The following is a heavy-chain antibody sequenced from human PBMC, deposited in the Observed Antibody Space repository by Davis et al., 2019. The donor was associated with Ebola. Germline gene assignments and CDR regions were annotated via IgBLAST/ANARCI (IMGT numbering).Heavy chain of an antibody. J-gene: IGHJ3*02. CDR2: INSDGSST. D-gene: IGHD4-17*01. Sequence: GESLKISCAASGFTFSSYWMHWVRQAPGKGLVWVSRINSDGSSTSYADSVKGRFTISRDNAKNTLSLQMNSLRPEDTAVYYCARGPTVTAGAFDIWGQGTMVTVSS. V-gene: IGHV3-74*01. CDR3: ARGPTVTAGAFDI. CDR1: GFTFSSYW.